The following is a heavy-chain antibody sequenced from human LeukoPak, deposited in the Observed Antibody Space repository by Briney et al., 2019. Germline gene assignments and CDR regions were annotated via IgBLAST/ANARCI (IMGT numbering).Heavy chain of an antibody. D-gene: IGHD1-26*01. CDR3: ARSTAEGATTYYYYYMDV. CDR1: GFTFSSYE. Sequence: PGGSLRLSCAASGFTFSSYEVNWVRQAPGKGLEWVAYISSSGSTIYYADSVKGRFTISRDNAKNSLYLQMNSLRAEDTAVYYCARSTAEGATTYYYYYMDVWGKGTTVTVSS. CDR2: ISSSGSTI. J-gene: IGHJ6*03. V-gene: IGHV3-48*03.